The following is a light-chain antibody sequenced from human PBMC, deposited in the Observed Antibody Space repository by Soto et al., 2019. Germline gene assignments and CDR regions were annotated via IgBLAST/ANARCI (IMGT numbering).Light chain of an antibody. J-gene: IGKJ1*01. CDR3: QQYGSSPRT. CDR1: QSVTSNY. V-gene: IGKV3-20*01. CDR2: GAS. Sequence: EIVLTQSPGTLSVSPGDSATLSCGASQSVTSNYLAWYQQKPGQAPRLLIFGASIRVKGIPDRFIGSGSGTDFTLTISRLEPEDFAVYYCQQYGSSPRTXGQGTKVDIK.